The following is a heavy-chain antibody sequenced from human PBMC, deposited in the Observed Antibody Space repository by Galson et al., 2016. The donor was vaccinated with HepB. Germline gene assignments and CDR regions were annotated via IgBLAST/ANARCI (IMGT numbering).Heavy chain of an antibody. CDR1: GFTFSNYA. J-gene: IGHJ3*02. V-gene: IGHV3-23*01. CDR2: INGIGGST. D-gene: IGHD6-19*01. CDR3: AKYLEGSGWFHDAFDI. Sequence: SLRLSCAASGFTFSNYAMSWVRQAPGKGLEWVSGINGIGGSTFYADSVKDRFTISRDNSKNTLYLEMNSLRVEDTAVYYCAKYLEGSGWFHDAFDIWGQGTMVTVSS.